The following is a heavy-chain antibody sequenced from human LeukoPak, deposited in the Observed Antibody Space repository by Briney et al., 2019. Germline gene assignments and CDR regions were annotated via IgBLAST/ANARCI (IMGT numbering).Heavy chain of an antibody. Sequence: GRSLRLSCAASGFIFSSYVMNWVRQAPGRGLEWVSSISGSGGSTNYADSVKGRFTISRDNFKNSLYLQMNSLRDDDTAVYYCVRDVSYAFDIWGQGTMVTVSS. J-gene: IGHJ3*02. CDR2: ISGSGGST. CDR1: GFIFSSYV. V-gene: IGHV3-23*01. D-gene: IGHD3-16*01. CDR3: VRDVSYAFDI.